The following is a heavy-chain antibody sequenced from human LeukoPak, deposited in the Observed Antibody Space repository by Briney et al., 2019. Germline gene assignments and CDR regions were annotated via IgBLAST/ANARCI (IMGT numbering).Heavy chain of an antibody. V-gene: IGHV3-48*01. CDR1: EVPFNNFI. CDR2: ISASGRTT. J-gene: IGHJ4*02. Sequence: PGGSLRLSCAASEVPFNNFIWTGARKPPAKGLEWISYISASGRTTYYADSVKGRFTISRDHATLYLHMDTLRSEDTALYYCASQSSSSSTRAPDFWGLGNLVTVSS. CDR3: ASQSSSSSTRAPDF. D-gene: IGHD6-6*01.